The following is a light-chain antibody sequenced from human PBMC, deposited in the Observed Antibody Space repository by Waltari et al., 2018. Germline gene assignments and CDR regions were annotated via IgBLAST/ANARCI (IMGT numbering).Light chain of an antibody. CDR2: TDD. CDR1: TSNIGSNT. J-gene: IGLJ2*01. V-gene: IGLV1-44*01. CDR3: SAWDDNLNGVI. Sequence: QSVLTQPPSASGTPGQRVTISCSGSTSNIGSNTVSWYQQLPGTAPKLLIYTDDQRRSGVPDRFSGSKSGTSASLAISGPQSEDEAHYHCSAWDDNLNGVIFGGGTKLTVL.